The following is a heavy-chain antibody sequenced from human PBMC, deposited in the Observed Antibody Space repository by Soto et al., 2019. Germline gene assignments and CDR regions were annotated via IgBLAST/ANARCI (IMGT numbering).Heavy chain of an antibody. CDR2: INSSGST. Sequence: QVQLQESGPGLVKPSQTLSLTCTVSGGSISSGGYYWSWIRQHPGKGLEWLGYINSSGSTYYNPSLKSRVTISVDTSKSQFSLKLSSVTAADTAVYYCASDHSSSKFSLGRNDYFDIWGQGTMVTVSS. CDR1: GGSISSGGYY. J-gene: IGHJ3*02. CDR3: ASDHSSSKFSLGRNDYFDI. D-gene: IGHD6-6*01. V-gene: IGHV4-31*03.